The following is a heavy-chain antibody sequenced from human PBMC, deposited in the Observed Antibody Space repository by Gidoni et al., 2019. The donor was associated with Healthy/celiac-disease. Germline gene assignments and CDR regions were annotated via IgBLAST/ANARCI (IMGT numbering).Heavy chain of an antibody. CDR3: AKDSGYDSAGLFDY. D-gene: IGHD5-12*01. V-gene: IGHV3-23*01. CDR2: ISGSCGST. CDR1: GFTFSSYA. J-gene: IGHJ4*02. Sequence: EVQLLASGGGFVQPGGSLRLSCAASGFTFSSYAMSWVRQAPGKGLEWVSAISGSCGSTYYADSVKGRFTISRDNSKNTLYLQMNSLRAEDTAVYYCAKDSGYDSAGLFDYWGQGTLVTVSS.